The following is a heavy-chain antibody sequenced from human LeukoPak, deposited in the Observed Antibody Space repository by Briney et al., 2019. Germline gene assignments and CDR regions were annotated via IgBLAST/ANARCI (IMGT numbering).Heavy chain of an antibody. V-gene: IGHV3-74*01. CDR2: TKIDGST. CDR3: ARDRGYTQDY. Sequence: PGGSLKLSCEASGFTFSTYWMHWVRQAPGKGLVWVSHTKIDGSTTYADSVKGRFTISRDNSKNTLYLQMNSLRAEDTAVYYCARDRGYTQDYWGQGTLVTVSS. CDR1: GFTFSTYW. J-gene: IGHJ4*02. D-gene: IGHD5-12*01.